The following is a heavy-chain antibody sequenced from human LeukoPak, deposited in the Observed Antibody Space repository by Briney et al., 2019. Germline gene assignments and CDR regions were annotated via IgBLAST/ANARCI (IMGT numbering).Heavy chain of an antibody. CDR3: ARAQDYGGNPTIYYFDY. J-gene: IGHJ4*02. Sequence: SETLSLTCTVSGGSISSSSYYWGWIRQPPGKGLEWIGSIYYCGSTYYNPSLKSRVTISVDTSKNQFSLKLSSVTAADTAVYYCARAQDYGGNPTIYYFDYWGQGTLVTVSS. CDR1: GGSISSSSYY. CDR2: IYYCGST. V-gene: IGHV4-39*07. D-gene: IGHD4-23*01.